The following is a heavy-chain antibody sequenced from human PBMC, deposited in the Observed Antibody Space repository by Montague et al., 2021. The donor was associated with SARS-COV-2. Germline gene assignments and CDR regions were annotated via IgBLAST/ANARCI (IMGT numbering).Heavy chain of an antibody. CDR2: INHSGSA. CDR1: GGSLSGYY. CDR3: ARIAMQLERRPFDS. D-gene: IGHD1-1*01. Sequence: SETLSLTCAVYGGSLSGYYWCWICQPPGKGKEWDGEINHSGSANYNQHLTRRVTISLDTSKNQFSLMLSPVTAADTAVYFCARIAMQLERRPFDSWGQGTLVTVSS. J-gene: IGHJ4*02. V-gene: IGHV4-34*01.